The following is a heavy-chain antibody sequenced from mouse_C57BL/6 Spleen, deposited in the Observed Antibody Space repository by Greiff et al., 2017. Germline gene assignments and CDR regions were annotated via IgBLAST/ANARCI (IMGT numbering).Heavy chain of an antibody. CDR3: AKRGTTDYAMDY. CDR2: IWRGGST. V-gene: IGHV2-5*01. D-gene: IGHD1-1*01. Sequence: LQQSGPGLVQPSQSLSITCTVSGFSLTSYGVHWVRQSPGKGLEWLGVIWRGGSTDYNAAFMSRLSITKDNSKRQVFFKMNSLQADDTAIYYCAKRGTTDYAMDYWGQGTSVTVSS. CDR1: GFSLTSYG. J-gene: IGHJ4*01.